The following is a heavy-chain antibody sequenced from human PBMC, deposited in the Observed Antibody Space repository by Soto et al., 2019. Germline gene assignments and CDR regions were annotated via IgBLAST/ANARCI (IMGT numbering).Heavy chain of an antibody. CDR2: ISGSGGST. CDR1: GFTFSSYA. D-gene: IGHD3-3*01. CDR3: ASRITIFGVVIEFDP. Sequence: GGSLRLSCAASGFTFSSYAMSWVRQAPGKGLEWVSAISGSGGSTYYADSVKGRFTISRDNSKNTLYLQMNSLRAEDTAVYYCASRITIFGVVIEFDPWGQGTLVTVSS. J-gene: IGHJ5*02. V-gene: IGHV3-23*01.